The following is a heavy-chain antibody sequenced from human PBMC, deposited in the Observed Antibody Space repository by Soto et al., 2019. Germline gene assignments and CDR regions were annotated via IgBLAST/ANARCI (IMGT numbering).Heavy chain of an antibody. CDR1: GGSVSSGSYY. V-gene: IGHV4-61*01. D-gene: IGHD4-17*01. J-gene: IGHJ4*02. CDR3: ASRYGSPLGFDY. Sequence: QVQLQESGPGLVKPSETLSLTCTVSGGSVSSGSYYWSWIRQPPGKGLEWIGYIYYSGCTNYNPSLKSRATISVDTSKNQFSLKLSSVTAADTAVYYCASRYGSPLGFDYWGQGTLVTVSS. CDR2: IYYSGCT.